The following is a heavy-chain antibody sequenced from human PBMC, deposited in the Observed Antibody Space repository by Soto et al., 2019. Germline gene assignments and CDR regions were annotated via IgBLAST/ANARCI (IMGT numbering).Heavy chain of an antibody. CDR2: ISYDASKQ. Sequence: QVQLVESGGRVVQPGRSLRLSCAATGFTFSTYAMSWVRQAPGKGLEWVGTISYDASKQNYADSLKGRFTISRDNSNNTFYLQLNSPRGDDTAVYFCSRGPRYGSGIGGEGFDLWGRGTLVTVSS. V-gene: IGHV3-30*03. J-gene: IGHJ2*01. D-gene: IGHD3-10*01. CDR3: SRGPRYGSGIGGEGFDL. CDR1: GFTFSTYA.